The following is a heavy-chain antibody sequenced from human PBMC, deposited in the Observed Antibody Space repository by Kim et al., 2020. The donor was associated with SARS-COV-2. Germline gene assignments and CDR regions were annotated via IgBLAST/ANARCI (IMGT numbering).Heavy chain of an antibody. Sequence: ETIYEQKFQGRVTMTEDTSTDTAYMELSSLRSEDTAVYYCATGLTMIVRYWGQGTLVTVSS. CDR2: ET. V-gene: IGHV1-24*01. D-gene: IGHD3-22*01. J-gene: IGHJ4*02. CDR3: ATGLTMIVRY.